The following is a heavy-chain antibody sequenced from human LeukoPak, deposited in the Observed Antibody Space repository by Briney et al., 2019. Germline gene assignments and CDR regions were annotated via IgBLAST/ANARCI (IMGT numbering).Heavy chain of an antibody. Sequence: PGGSLRLSCAASGFTFSSYAMSWVRQAPGKGLEWVSAISGSGGSTYYADSVKGRFTISRDNSKNTLYLQMNSLRAEDTAVYYCARVIGSGWYYYFDYWGQGTLVTVSS. CDR3: ARVIGSGWYYYFDY. CDR1: GFTFSSYA. V-gene: IGHV3-23*01. J-gene: IGHJ4*02. CDR2: ISGSGGST. D-gene: IGHD6-19*01.